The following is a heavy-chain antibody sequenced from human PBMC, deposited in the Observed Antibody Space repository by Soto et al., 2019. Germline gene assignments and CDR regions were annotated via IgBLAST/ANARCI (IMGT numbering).Heavy chain of an antibody. V-gene: IGHV3-53*01. D-gene: IGHD2-2*01. J-gene: IGHJ4*02. CDR3: ARATRYFGSFDY. Sequence: GESLKISCAASGFTISNSYMTWVRQAPGKGLEWVSVIYTGGSAYYADSVKGRSTISRDASKNTLYLQVNSLRAEDTAVYYCARATRYFGSFDYWGQGILVTVSS. CDR2: IYTGGSA. CDR1: GFTISNSY.